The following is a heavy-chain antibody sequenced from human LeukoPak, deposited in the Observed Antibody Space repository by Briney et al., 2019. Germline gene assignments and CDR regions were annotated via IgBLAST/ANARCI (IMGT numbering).Heavy chain of an antibody. CDR1: GYTFTSYG. J-gene: IGHJ4*02. CDR3: ARGVHGAVTQGYFDY. V-gene: IGHV1-18*01. CDR2: ISAYNGNT. D-gene: IGHD4-17*01. Sequence: ASVKVSCKASGYTFTSYGISWVRQAPGQGLEWMGWISAYNGNTNYAQKLQGRVTMTTDTSTSTAYMELRSLRSDDTAVYYCARGVHGAVTQGYFDYWGQGTLVTVSS.